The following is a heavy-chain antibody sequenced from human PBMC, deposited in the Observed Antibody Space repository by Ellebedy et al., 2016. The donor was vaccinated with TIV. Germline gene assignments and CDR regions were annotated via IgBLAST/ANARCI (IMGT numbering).Heavy chain of an antibody. CDR2: ILSSSAYS. V-gene: IGHV3-11*06. CDR1: GFTFSDYY. Sequence: PGGSLRLSCAASGFTFSDYYMTWVRQAPGKGLEWVSYILSSSAYSNYADSVRGRFTISRDNAKSSLYLQMNSLRAEDTAVYYCARASHTPRSATGGMDVWGQGTTVTVSS. J-gene: IGHJ6*02. CDR3: ARASHTPRSATGGMDV. D-gene: IGHD1-14*01.